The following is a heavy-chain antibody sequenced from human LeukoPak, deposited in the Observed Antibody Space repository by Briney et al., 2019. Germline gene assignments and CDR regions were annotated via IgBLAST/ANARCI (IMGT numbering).Heavy chain of an antibody. CDR3: ARVYSSTHNWFDT. D-gene: IGHD2-2*01. CDR1: GDSISTTSYF. Sequence: SETLSLTCTVSGDSISTTSYFWAWVRQPPGGGLEWIASIYYSGTTYYKSSLKSRVMISIERSKNHLSLNMNSLTAADTALYYCARVYSSTHNWFDTWGQGIHVTVSS. CDR2: IYYSGTT. J-gene: IGHJ5*02. V-gene: IGHV4-39*07.